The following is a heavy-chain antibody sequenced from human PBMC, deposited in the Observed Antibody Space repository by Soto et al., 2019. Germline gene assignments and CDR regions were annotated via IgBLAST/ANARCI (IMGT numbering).Heavy chain of an antibody. CDR1: GGSFSGYY. J-gene: IGHJ4*02. Sequence: SETLSLTCAVYGGSFSGYYWSWIRQPPGKGLEWIGEINHSGSTNYNPSLKSRVTISVDTSKNQFSLKLSSVTAADTAVYYCARDSSSSWYSSWGYWGQGTLVTVSS. CDR3: ARDSSSSWYSSWGY. V-gene: IGHV4-34*01. CDR2: INHSGST. D-gene: IGHD6-13*01.